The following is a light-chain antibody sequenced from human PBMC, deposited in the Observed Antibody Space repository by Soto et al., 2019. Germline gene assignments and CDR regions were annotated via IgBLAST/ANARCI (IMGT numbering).Light chain of an antibody. Sequence: VLTQSPGTLSLSPGERATFSCRASQSVSSNYLAWYQQKPGQAPRLLIYGASNRATGIPDRFSGSGSGTDFTLTISRLEPEDFAVYYCQQYDNSPLTSGGATSADIK. V-gene: IGKV3-20*01. CDR3: QQYDNSPLT. CDR2: GAS. J-gene: IGKJ4*01. CDR1: QSVSSNY.